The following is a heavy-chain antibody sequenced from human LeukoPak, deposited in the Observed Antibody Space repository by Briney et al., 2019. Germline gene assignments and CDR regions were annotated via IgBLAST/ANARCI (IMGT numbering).Heavy chain of an antibody. J-gene: IGHJ4*02. CDR3: ARDRPYYDFWSGYGGDY. V-gene: IGHV1-18*01. Sequence: ASVKVSCKASGYTFGSYTINWVRQAPGQGLAWMGWINVYNAKTNYAQSLQGRVTMTTDTSTSTAYMELRSLRSDDTAVYYCARDRPYYDFWSGYGGDYWGQGTLVTVSS. CDR1: GYTFGSYT. CDR2: INVYNAKT. D-gene: IGHD3-3*01.